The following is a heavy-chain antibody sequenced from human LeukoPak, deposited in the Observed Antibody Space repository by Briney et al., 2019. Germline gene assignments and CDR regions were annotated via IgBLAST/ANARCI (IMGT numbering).Heavy chain of an antibody. V-gene: IGHV4-34*01. CDR1: GGSFSGYY. CDR3: ARDSGWLGSYYYGMDV. Sequence: SETLSLTCAVYGGSFSGYYWSWIRQPPGKGLEWIGEINHCGSTNYNPSLKSRVTISVDTSKNQFSLKLSSVTAADTAVYYCARDSGWLGSYYYGMDVWGQGTTVTVSS. J-gene: IGHJ6*02. CDR2: INHCGST. D-gene: IGHD6-19*01.